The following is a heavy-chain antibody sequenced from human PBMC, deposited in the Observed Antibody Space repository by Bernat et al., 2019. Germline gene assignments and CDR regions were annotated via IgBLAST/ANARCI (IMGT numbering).Heavy chain of an antibody. CDR3: AREYDYIWGSYRFGAFDI. CDR1: GFTFSSYG. J-gene: IGHJ3*02. V-gene: IGHV3-33*01. CDR2: IWYDGSNK. Sequence: QVQLVESGGGVVQPGRSLRLSCAASGFTFSSYGMHWVRQAPGKGLEWVAVIWYDGSNKYYADSVKGRFTISRDNSKNTLYLQMNSLRAEDTAVYYCAREYDYIWGSYRFGAFDIWGQGTMVTVSS. D-gene: IGHD3-16*02.